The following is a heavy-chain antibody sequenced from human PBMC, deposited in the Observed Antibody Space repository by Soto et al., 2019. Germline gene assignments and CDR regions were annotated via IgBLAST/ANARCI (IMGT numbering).Heavy chain of an antibody. CDR1: GYSFSTYW. CDR3: ARSSPFFDWLLYGLYFDY. CDR2: IYPGDSDT. Sequence: PGESLKISCKTSGYSFSTYWIGWVRQMPGKGLEWMGIIYPGDSDTRYSPSFQGQVTISADTSIGTAYLQWSSLKASDTAVYYCARSSPFFDWLLYGLYFDYWGQGTPVTVSS. J-gene: IGHJ4*02. D-gene: IGHD3-9*01. V-gene: IGHV5-51*01.